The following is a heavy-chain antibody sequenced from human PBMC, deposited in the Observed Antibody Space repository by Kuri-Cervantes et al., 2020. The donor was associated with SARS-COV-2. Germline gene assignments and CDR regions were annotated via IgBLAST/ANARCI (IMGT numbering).Heavy chain of an antibody. CDR3: ARSGYDRAGYFDY. Sequence: ASVKVSCKASGYTFTGYYMHWVRQAPGQGLEWMGWINPSGGSTSYAQKFQGRVTMTRDTSTSTVYMELSSLRSEDTAVYYCARSGYDRAGYFDYWGQGTLVTVSS. D-gene: IGHD5-12*01. CDR2: INPSGGST. J-gene: IGHJ4*02. CDR1: GYTFTGYY. V-gene: IGHV1-46*01.